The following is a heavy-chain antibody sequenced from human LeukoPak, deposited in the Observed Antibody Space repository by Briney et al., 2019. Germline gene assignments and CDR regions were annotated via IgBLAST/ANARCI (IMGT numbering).Heavy chain of an antibody. J-gene: IGHJ4*02. CDR3: ARLVGGDYSDY. V-gene: IGHV4-38-2*02. CDR2: IYHSGST. D-gene: IGHD3-16*01. CDR1: GYSISSGYY. Sequence: SETLSLTCTVSGYSISSGYYWGWIRQPPGKGLEWIGSIYHSGSTYYNPSLKSRVTISVDTSKNQFTLKLSSVTAADTAVYYCARLVGGDYSDYWGQGTLVTVSS.